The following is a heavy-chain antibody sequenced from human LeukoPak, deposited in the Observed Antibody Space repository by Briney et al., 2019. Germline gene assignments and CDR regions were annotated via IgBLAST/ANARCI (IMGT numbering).Heavy chain of an antibody. CDR1: GYTFTGYY. CDR3: ARGLVEGSGWYYYYMDV. CDR2: INPNSGGT. Sequence: ASVKVSCKASGYTFTGYYMHWVRQAPGQGLEWMGWINPNSGGTNYAQKFQGRVTMTRDTSISTAYMELSRLRSDDTAVYYCARGLVEGSGWYYYYMDVWGKGTTLTVSS. J-gene: IGHJ6*03. D-gene: IGHD6-19*01. V-gene: IGHV1-2*02.